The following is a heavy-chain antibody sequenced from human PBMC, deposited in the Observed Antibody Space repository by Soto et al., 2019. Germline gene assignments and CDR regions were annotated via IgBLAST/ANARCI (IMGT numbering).Heavy chain of an antibody. J-gene: IGHJ6*02. Sequence: QVQLVESGGGVVRPGRSLRLSCAASGFTFSTYAMHWVRQAPGKGLEWVAVISYDGTKKYYADSVKGRLTISRDNSKNTLNLQMNSLRDEDTAVYYCARADSGDYDPNDYYYYGMDVWGRGTTVTVSS. CDR2: ISYDGTKK. CDR3: ARADSGDYDPNDYYYYGMDV. CDR1: GFTFSTYA. V-gene: IGHV3-30-3*01. D-gene: IGHD4-17*01.